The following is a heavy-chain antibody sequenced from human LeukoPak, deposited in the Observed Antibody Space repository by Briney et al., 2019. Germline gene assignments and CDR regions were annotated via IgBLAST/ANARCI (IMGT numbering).Heavy chain of an antibody. V-gene: IGHV1-46*01. J-gene: IGHJ4*02. CDR3: AQSNYYDSSGYYAPVGY. CDR2: INPSGGST. Sequence: ASVKVSCKASGYTFTSYYMHWARQAPGQGLEWMGIINPSGGSTSYAQKFQGRVTMTRDMSTSTVYMELSSLRSEDTAVYYCAQSNYYDSSGYYAPVGYWGQGTLVTVSS. CDR1: GYTFTSYY. D-gene: IGHD3-22*01.